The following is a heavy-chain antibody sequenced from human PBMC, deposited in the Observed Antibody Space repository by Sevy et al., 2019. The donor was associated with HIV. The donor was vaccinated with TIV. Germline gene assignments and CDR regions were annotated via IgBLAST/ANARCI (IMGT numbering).Heavy chain of an antibody. Sequence: GGSLRLSCAASGFTFSTYSMNWVRQAPGKGLEWVSSISSSSTYIYYADSVKGRFNISRNNAKNSLFLQTNSLRAGDAAVYFCARFDYGDYGTTPEYYMGVWGKGTTVTVSS. V-gene: IGHV3-21*01. CDR3: ARFDYGDYGTTPEYYMGV. CDR2: ISSSSTYI. CDR1: GFTFSTYS. D-gene: IGHD4-17*01. J-gene: IGHJ6*03.